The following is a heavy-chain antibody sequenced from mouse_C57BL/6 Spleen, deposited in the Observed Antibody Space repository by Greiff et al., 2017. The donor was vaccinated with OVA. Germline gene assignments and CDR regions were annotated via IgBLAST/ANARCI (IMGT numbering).Heavy chain of an antibody. V-gene: IGHV14-2*01. Sequence: VQLQQSGAELVKPGASVKLSCTASGFNIKDYYMHWVKQRTEQGLEWIGRIDPEDGEPKYAPKFQGKATITADTSSNTAYLQLSSLTSEDTAVYYCARELPHYYAMDYWGQGTSVTVSS. CDR1: GFNIKDYY. D-gene: IGHD2-1*01. J-gene: IGHJ4*01. CDR2: IDPEDGEP. CDR3: ARELPHYYAMDY.